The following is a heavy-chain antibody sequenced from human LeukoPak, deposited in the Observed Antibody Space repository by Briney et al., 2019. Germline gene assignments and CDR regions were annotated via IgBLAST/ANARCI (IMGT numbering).Heavy chain of an antibody. CDR3: ARSDVRGANYYMDV. CDR1: GGTFSSYA. J-gene: IGHJ6*03. V-gene: IGHV1-69*13. CDR2: IIPIFGTA. D-gene: IGHD3-10*01. Sequence: GASVKVSCKASGGTFSSYAISWVRQAPGQGLEWMGGIIPIFGTANYAQKFQGRVTITADESTSTAYMELSSLRSEDTAVYYCARSDVRGANYYMDVWGKGTTVTISS.